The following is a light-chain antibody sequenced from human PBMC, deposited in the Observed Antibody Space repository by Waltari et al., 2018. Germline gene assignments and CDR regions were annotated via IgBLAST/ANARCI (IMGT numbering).Light chain of an antibody. CDR2: AAS. CDR3: QQYGTSVFS. CDR1: QSVGHTY. V-gene: IGKV3-20*01. J-gene: IGKJ3*01. Sequence: ETVLTQSPGSLSLSPGETATLSCRASQSVGHTYLAWYQQRPGQAPRLLIYAASSRATCVPDRFSGSGSGSGSGTNFTLTISRLEPEDFAVYYCQQYGTSVFSFGPGTKVDF.